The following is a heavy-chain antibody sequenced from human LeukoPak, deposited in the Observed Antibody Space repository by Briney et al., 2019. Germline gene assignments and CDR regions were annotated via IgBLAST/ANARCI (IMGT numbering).Heavy chain of an antibody. D-gene: IGHD3-10*01. J-gene: IGHJ4*02. Sequence: SETLSLTCTVSGGSISIYYWSWIRQPPGKGLEWVGYIYNSGNTNYNPSFKSRVTISEDTPKNQFSLKLSSVTAADTAVYYCVRDRELNYWGQGTLVTVSS. CDR2: IYNSGNT. V-gene: IGHV4-59*01. CDR1: GGSISIYY. CDR3: VRDRELNY.